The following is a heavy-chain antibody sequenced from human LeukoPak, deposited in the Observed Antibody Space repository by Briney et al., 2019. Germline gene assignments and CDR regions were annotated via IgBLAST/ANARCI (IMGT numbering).Heavy chain of an antibody. CDR1: EFTFSNYA. D-gene: IGHD3-22*01. J-gene: IGHJ4*02. V-gene: IGHV3-23*01. CDR3: AKSTTGSSGYYAVDY. CDR2: ISGSGGST. Sequence: GGSLRLSCAASEFTFSNYAMTWVRQAPGKGLEWVSGISGSGGSTYYADSVKGRFTISRDNSKNTLYLQMNSLRAEDTAVYYCAKSTTGSSGYYAVDYWGQGTLVTVSS.